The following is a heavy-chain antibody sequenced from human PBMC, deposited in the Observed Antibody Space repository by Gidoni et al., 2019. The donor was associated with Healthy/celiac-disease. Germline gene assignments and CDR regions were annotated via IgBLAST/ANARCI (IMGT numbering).Heavy chain of an antibody. V-gene: IGHV1-46*01. Sequence: QVQLVQSGAEVKKPGASVKVSCKASGYTFTSYYMHWVRQAPGQGLEWMGIINHSGGSTRYAQKFQGRVTMTRDTSTRTVYMELSRLRSEDTAVYYCARDVLRYFDWLLPGSYYGMDVWGQGTTVTVSS. CDR3: ARDVLRYFDWLLPGSYYGMDV. CDR1: GYTFTSYY. CDR2: INHSGGST. D-gene: IGHD3-9*01. J-gene: IGHJ6*02.